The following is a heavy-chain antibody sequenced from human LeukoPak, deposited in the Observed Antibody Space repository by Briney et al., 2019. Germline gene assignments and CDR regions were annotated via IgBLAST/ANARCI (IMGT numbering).Heavy chain of an antibody. CDR2: IYYTGRT. V-gene: IGHV4-39*01. CDR3: AQSLGSGNWIGNWFDP. Sequence: PSETLSLTCTVSGGSISSSSHSWGWIRQPPGKGLEWTGTIYYTGRTYYNPSLESRLTISVDTSKNQFSPKLTSVTAADTAIYYCAQSLGSGNWIGNWFDPWGQGTLVTVSS. CDR1: GGSISSSSHS. D-gene: IGHD1-1*01. J-gene: IGHJ5*02.